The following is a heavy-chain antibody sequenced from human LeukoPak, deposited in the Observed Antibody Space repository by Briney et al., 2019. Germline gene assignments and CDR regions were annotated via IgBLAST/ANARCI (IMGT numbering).Heavy chain of an antibody. CDR1: GFTFSSYS. CDR3: ARENVVVTAIAY. D-gene: IGHD2-21*02. CDR2: ISSSSSYI. V-gene: IGHV3-21*01. Sequence: GGSLRLSCAASGFTFSSYSMNWVRQAPGKGLEWVSSISSSSSYIYYADSVKGRFTISRDNAKNSLYLQMNSLRAEDTAVYYCARENVVVTAIAYWGQGTLVTVSS. J-gene: IGHJ4*02.